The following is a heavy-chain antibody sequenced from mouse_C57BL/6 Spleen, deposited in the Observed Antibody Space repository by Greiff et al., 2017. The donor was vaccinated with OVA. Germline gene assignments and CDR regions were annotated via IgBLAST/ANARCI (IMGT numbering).Heavy chain of an antibody. J-gene: IGHJ4*01. D-gene: IGHD2-3*01. V-gene: IGHV5-9-1*02. CDR3: TRDVYEGYYYAMDY. Sequence: EVQLVESGEGLVKPGGSLKLSCAASGFTFSSYAMSWVRQTPEKRLEWVAYISSGGDYIYYADTVKGRFTISRDNARNTLYLQMSSLKSEDTAMYYCTRDVYEGYYYAMDYWGQGTSVTVSS. CDR2: ISSGGDYI. CDR1: GFTFSSYA.